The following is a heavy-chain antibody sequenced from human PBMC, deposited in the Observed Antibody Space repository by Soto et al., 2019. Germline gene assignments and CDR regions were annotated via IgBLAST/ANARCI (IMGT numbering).Heavy chain of an antibody. CDR3: ARGGLWFGERYGMDV. CDR1: GGTFSSYA. D-gene: IGHD3-10*01. V-gene: IGHV1-69*13. Sequence: SVKVSCKASGGTFSSYAISWVRQAPGQGLEWMGGIIPIFGTANYAQKFQGRVTITADESTSTAYMELSSLRSEDTAVYYCARGGLWFGERYGMDVWGQGTTVTVSS. J-gene: IGHJ6*02. CDR2: IIPIFGTA.